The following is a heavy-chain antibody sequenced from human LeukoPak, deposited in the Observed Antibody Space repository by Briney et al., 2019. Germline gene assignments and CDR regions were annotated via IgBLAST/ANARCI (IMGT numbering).Heavy chain of an antibody. J-gene: IGHJ5*02. D-gene: IGHD3-10*01. CDR2: INPSGGST. Sequence: ASVKVSCKASGYTFTSYYMHWVRQAPGQGLEWMGIINPSGGSTSYAQKFQGRVTMTEDTSTDTAYMELSSLRSEDTAVYYCATGALVRGVMGVEPSNWFDPWGQGTLVTVSS. V-gene: IGHV1-46*01. CDR3: ATGALVRGVMGVEPSNWFDP. CDR1: GYTFTSYY.